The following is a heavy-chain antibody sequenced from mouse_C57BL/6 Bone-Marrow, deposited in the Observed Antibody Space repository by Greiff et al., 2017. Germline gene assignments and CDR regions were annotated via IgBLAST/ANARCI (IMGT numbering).Heavy chain of an antibody. CDR1: GFSINSDCY. J-gene: IGHJ4*01. D-gene: IGHD1-1*01. CDR3: ARIADYYGSSYAMDY. V-gene: IGHV3-3*01. Sequence: VQLQQSGPSLVRPSQTLSLTCTVTGFSINSDCYWIWIRQFPGNKLEYIGYTFYSGITYYNPSLESRTSITRDTSKNQFSLKLSSVTTEDTATYYCARIADYYGSSYAMDYWGQGTSVTVSS. CDR2: TFYSGIT.